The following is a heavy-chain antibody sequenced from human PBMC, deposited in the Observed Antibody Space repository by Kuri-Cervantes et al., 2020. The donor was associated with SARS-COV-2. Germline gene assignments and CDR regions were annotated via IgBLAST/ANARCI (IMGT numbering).Heavy chain of an antibody. CDR3: ARVPSYCYDSSGYYDL. Sequence: GSLRLSCTVSGGSISSYNWSWIRQPAGKGLEWIGRIYTSGSTNYNTSLKSRVTMSVDTSKNQFSLKLSSVTAADTAVYYCARVPSYCYDSSGYYDLWGQGTLVTVSS. CDR2: IYTSGST. CDR1: GGSISSYN. V-gene: IGHV4-4*07. D-gene: IGHD3-22*01. J-gene: IGHJ5*02.